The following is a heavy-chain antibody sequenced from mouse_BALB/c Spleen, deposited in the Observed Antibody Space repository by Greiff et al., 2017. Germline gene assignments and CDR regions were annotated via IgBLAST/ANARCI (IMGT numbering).Heavy chain of an antibody. Sequence: EVQLVESGGGLVKPGGSLKLSCAASGFTFSSYAMSWVRQTPEKRLEWVASISSGGSTYYPDSVKGRFTISRDNARNILYLQMSSLRSEDTAMYYCARGRDYGYAWFAYWGQGTLVTVSA. J-gene: IGHJ3*01. D-gene: IGHD1-2*01. V-gene: IGHV5-6-5*01. CDR3: ARGRDYGYAWFAY. CDR1: GFTFSSYA. CDR2: ISSGGST.